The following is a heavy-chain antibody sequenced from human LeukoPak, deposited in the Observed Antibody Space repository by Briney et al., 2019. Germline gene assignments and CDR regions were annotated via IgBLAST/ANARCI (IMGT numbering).Heavy chain of an antibody. Sequence: PGGSLRLSCAAFGFTFSNYAMNWVRQAPGKGLEWVSGISTRGGGIYYAESVKGRFTISRDNSKNTLYLQMKSLRAEDTAVYYCAKDGFDYYDSSGYYYFDDWGQGTLVTVSS. D-gene: IGHD3-22*01. CDR2: ISTRGGGI. J-gene: IGHJ4*02. CDR1: GFTFSNYA. V-gene: IGHV3-23*01. CDR3: AKDGFDYYDSSGYYYFDD.